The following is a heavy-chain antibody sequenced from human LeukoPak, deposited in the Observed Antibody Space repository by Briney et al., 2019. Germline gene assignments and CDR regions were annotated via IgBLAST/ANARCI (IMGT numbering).Heavy chain of an antibody. Sequence: GGSLRLSCAASGFTFDDYAMHWVRQAPGKGLEWVSGISWNSGSIGYADSVKGRFTISRDNSKNTLYLQMNSLRAEDTAVYYCAKDTSLRPIASDYWGQGTLVTVSS. J-gene: IGHJ4*02. CDR1: GFTFDDYA. CDR2: ISWNSGSI. V-gene: IGHV3-9*01. D-gene: IGHD2-21*01. CDR3: AKDTSLRPIASDY.